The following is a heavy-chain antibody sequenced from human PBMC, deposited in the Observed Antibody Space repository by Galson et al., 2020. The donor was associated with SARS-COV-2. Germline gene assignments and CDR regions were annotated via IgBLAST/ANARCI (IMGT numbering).Heavy chain of an antibody. Sequence: ASETLSLTCTVSGGSISGYYWSWIRQPPGKGLEWIGYIHYSGTTNYNPSLKSRVTISVDTSKNQFSLKLSSVTAADTAVYYCARVGGYDYWGQGTLVTVSA. CDR3: ARVGGYDY. V-gene: IGHV4-59*01. J-gene: IGHJ4*02. D-gene: IGHD3-16*01. CDR2: IHYSGTT. CDR1: GGSISGYY.